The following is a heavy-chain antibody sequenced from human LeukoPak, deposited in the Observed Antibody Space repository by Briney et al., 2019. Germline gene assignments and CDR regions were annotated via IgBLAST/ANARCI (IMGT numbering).Heavy chain of an antibody. V-gene: IGHV3-7*04. Sequence: GGSLRLSCAASGFTFSSYWMSWVRQAPGKGLEWVANIKQDGSEKYYVDSVKGRLTISRDNAKNSLYLQMNSLRAEDTAVYYCTRVCSGGSCYPNYYYYYYMDVWGKGTTVTVSS. D-gene: IGHD2-15*01. CDR3: TRVCSGGSCYPNYYYYYYMDV. CDR1: GFTFSSYW. CDR2: IKQDGSEK. J-gene: IGHJ6*03.